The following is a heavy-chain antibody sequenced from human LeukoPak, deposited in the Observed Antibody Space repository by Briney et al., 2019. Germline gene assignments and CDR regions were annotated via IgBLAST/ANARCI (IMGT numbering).Heavy chain of an antibody. CDR2: ISYDGSNK. CDR1: GFTFSSYG. V-gene: IGHV3-30*18. J-gene: IGHJ4*02. CDR3: AKEPYSYGNHFDY. Sequence: PGGSLRLSCAASGFTFSSYGMHWVRQAPGKGLERVAVISYDGSNKYYADSVKGRFTISRDNSKNTLYLQMNSLRAEDTAVYYCAKEPYSYGNHFDYWGQGTLVTVSS. D-gene: IGHD5-18*01.